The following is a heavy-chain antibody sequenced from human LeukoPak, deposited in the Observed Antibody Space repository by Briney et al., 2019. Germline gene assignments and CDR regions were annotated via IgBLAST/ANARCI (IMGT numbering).Heavy chain of an antibody. CDR3: ASSSGWFGEPHYYYYYMDV. CDR1: GYTFTSYH. D-gene: IGHD3-10*01. CDR2: INPSAGIT. Sequence: ASVKVSCKASGYTFTSYHMHWVRQAPGRGLDWMGIINPSAGITTYAQKFQGRVTMTRDTSISTAYMELSRLRSDDTAVYYCASSSGWFGEPHYYYYYMDVWGKGTTVTISS. V-gene: IGHV1-46*01. J-gene: IGHJ6*03.